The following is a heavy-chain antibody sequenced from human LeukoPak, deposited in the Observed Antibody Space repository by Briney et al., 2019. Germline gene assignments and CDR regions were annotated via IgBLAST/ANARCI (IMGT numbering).Heavy chain of an antibody. Sequence: SETLSLTCAVYGGSFSGYYWSWIRQPPGKGLEWIGEINHSGSTNYNPSLKSRVTISVDTSKNQFSLKLSSVTAADTAVYYCARATAYYFDYWGHGTLVTVSS. CDR2: INHSGST. CDR1: GGSFSGYY. CDR3: ARATAYYFDY. V-gene: IGHV4-34*01. J-gene: IGHJ4*01.